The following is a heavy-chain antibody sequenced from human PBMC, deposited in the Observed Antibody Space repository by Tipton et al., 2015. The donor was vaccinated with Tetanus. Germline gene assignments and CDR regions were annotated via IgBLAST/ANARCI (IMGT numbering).Heavy chain of an antibody. CDR2: ISYSGST. CDR1: GDPMNDFY. J-gene: IGHJ4*02. Sequence: TLSLTCTVSGDPMNDFYWSWIRQPPGKGLEWIGHISYSGSTNYNPSLRSRVTISVDTSKNQFSLKLSSVTAADTAVYYCARIRQVGKPGPFFDYWGQGTLVTVSS. CDR3: ARIRQVGKPGPFFDY. D-gene: IGHD7-27*01. V-gene: IGHV4-59*01.